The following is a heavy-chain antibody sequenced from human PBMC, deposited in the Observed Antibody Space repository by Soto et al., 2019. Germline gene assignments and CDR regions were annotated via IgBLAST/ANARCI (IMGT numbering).Heavy chain of an antibody. CDR1: GFIFTTYG. J-gene: IGHJ4*02. CDR3: AKGRGTYGGEYDY. CDR2: ISSDGKDK. Sequence: QVQVVESGGGVVQPGRSLRLSCAASGFIFTTYGMHWVRQAPGKGLEWVADISSDGKDKYYAESVKGRFIISRDNSRNTVYLQMNSLRPEEAAVYYCAKGRGTYGGEYDYWGQGTLVAVSS. D-gene: IGHD1-26*01. V-gene: IGHV3-30*18.